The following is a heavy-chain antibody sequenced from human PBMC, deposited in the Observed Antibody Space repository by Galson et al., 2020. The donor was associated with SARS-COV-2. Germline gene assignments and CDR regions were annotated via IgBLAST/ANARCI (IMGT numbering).Heavy chain of an antibody. Sequence: GGSLRLSCAASGFTFDDYAMHWVRQAPGKGLEWVSGISWNSGSIGYADSVKGRFTISRDNAKNSLYLQMNSLRAEDTALYYCAKEHPVAGFYYFDYWGQGTLVTVSS. CDR3: AKEHPVAGFYYFDY. D-gene: IGHD6-19*01. V-gene: IGHV3-9*01. CDR2: ISWNSGSI. J-gene: IGHJ4*02. CDR1: GFTFDDYA.